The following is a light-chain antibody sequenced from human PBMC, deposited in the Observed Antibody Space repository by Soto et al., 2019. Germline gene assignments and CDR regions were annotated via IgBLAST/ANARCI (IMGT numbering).Light chain of an antibody. J-gene: IGLJ2*01. CDR3: CSYAPSDTLV. CDR2: EGS. Sequence: QSVLTQPASVSGSPGQSITISCTGTSSDVGSYDLVSWYQQHPDKAPKLMIYEGSQRPSGVSNRFSGSKSGNTASLTISGLQAEDEADYYCCSYAPSDTLVFGGGTKLTVL. V-gene: IGLV2-23*01. CDR1: SSDVGSYDL.